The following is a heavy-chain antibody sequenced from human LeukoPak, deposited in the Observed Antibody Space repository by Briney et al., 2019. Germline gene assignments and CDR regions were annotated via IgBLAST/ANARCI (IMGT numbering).Heavy chain of an antibody. Sequence: GGSLRLPCAASGFTFSSYAMTWVRQAPGKGLEWVSSISGTGGSTFYADSVKGRFTISRDNSKNTLYLQMNSLRAEDTAIYYCAKEREAYCSGGSCYGSDKLFPADYWGQGTLVTVSS. J-gene: IGHJ4*02. V-gene: IGHV3-23*01. D-gene: IGHD2-15*01. CDR2: ISGTGGST. CDR3: AKEREAYCSGGSCYGSDKLFPADY. CDR1: GFTFSSYA.